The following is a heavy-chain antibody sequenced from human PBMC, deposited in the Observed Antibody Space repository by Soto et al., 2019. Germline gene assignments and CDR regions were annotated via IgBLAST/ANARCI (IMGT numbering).Heavy chain of an antibody. CDR2: INHSGST. Sequence: PSETLSLTCAVSGGSISSGGYSWSWIRQPPGKGLEWIGYINHSGSTNYNPSLKSRVTISVDTSKNQFSLKLSSVTAADTAVYYCARALTKGIVVVPAAAYYFDYWGQGTLVTVSS. V-gene: IGHV4-30-2*01. CDR1: GGSISSGGYS. CDR3: ARALTKGIVVVPAAAYYFDY. D-gene: IGHD2-2*01. J-gene: IGHJ4*02.